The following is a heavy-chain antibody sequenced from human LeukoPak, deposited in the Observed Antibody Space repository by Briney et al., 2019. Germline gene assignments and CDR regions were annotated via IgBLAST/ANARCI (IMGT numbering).Heavy chain of an antibody. D-gene: IGHD3-10*01. CDR1: GFTFSSYA. Sequence: GGSLRLSCAASGFTFSSYAMHWVRQAPGKGLEWVAVISYDGSNKYYADSVKGRFTISRDNSKNTLYLQMNSLRAEDTAVYYCAKDLFRYYGSGSYPFDPWGQGTLVTVSS. CDR2: ISYDGSNK. CDR3: AKDLFRYYGSGSYPFDP. V-gene: IGHV3-30*04. J-gene: IGHJ5*02.